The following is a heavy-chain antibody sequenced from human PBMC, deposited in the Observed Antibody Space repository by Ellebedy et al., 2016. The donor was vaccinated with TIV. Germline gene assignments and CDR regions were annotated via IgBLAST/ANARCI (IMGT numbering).Heavy chain of an antibody. V-gene: IGHV3-72*01. J-gene: IGHJ4*02. D-gene: IGHD4/OR15-4a*01. CDR1: GFTFSDYY. CDR2: ITNDPARYTT. Sequence: GESLKISCEASGFTFSDYYMDWLRQAPEKGLEWVGRITNDPARYTTDYAASVKGRFSISRDDSKNSLYLQMNNLKTEDTAVYYCAGKGPNSAAFDYWGQGTLVIVSS. CDR3: AGKGPNSAAFDY.